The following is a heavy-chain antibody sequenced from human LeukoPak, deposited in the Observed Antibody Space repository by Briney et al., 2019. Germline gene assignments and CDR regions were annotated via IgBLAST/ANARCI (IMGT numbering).Heavy chain of an antibody. J-gene: IGHJ4*02. CDR1: GGSISGSGYY. D-gene: IGHD1-26*01. Sequence: MSSETLSLTCTVSGGSISGSGYYWVWIRQPPGKGLEWIATIYYTGSTYYNPSLKSRVSISVETSKNQFSLRLSSVTAADTAMYYCARLRSPGDFDYWSQGTLVTVSS. CDR2: IYYTGST. CDR3: ARLRSPGDFDY. V-gene: IGHV4-39*07.